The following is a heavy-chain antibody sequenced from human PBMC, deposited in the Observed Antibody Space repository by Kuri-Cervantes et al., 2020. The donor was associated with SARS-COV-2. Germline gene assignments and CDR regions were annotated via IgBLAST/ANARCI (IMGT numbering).Heavy chain of an antibody. D-gene: IGHD1-7*01. V-gene: IGHV4-39*01. CDR1: GGSISSSSYY. CDR3: ARIVNYSKGNWNYGYYYYVDV. CDR2: IYYSGST. J-gene: IGHJ6*03. Sequence: SETLSLTCTVSGGSISSSSYYCGWIRQPPGKGLEWIGSIYYSGSTYYNPSLKSRVTISVDTSKNQFSLKLSSVTAADTAVYYCARIVNYSKGNWNYGYYYYVDVWGKGTTVTVSS.